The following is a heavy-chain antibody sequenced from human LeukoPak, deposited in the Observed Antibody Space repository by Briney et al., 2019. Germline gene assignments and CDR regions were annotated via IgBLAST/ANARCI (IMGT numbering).Heavy chain of an antibody. CDR2: VSGGGGTT. Sequence: PGGSLRLSCAASGFTFSSYAMSWVRQAPGKGLEWVSTVSGGGGTTYYADSVKGRFTISRDNSKNTLYLQMSSLRAEDTALYYCAKDLTAHGLLTYYFESWGQGTLVTVSS. J-gene: IGHJ4*02. D-gene: IGHD3-22*01. V-gene: IGHV3-23*01. CDR3: AKDLTAHGLLTYYFES. CDR1: GFTFSSYA.